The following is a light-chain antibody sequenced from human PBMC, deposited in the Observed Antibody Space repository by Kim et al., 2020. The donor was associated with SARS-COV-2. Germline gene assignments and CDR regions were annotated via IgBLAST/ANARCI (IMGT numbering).Light chain of an antibody. V-gene: IGLV3-21*04. CDR2: YDT. J-gene: IGLJ1*01. Sequence: APGETARITWEGNNIGRKSVHWYQQKPGQAPVLVIYYDTERPSGIPERLSGSNSGNTATVTISRVEAGDEADYFCQVWDSSSGHYVFGTGTQVTVL. CDR3: QVWDSSSGHYV. CDR1: NIGRKS.